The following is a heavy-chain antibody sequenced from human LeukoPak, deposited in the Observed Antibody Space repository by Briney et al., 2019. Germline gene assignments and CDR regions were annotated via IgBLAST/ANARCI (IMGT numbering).Heavy chain of an antibody. CDR1: GGSISSHY. CDR3: ARDLVSDPG. V-gene: IGHV4-59*11. CDR2: IYYSGST. D-gene: IGHD2-21*01. Sequence: SETLSLTCTVSGGSISSHYWSWIRQSPGKGLEWIGYIYYSGSTNYNPSLKSRVTISVDTSKNQFSLKLSSVTAADTAVYYCARDLVSDPGWSQGTLVTVSS. J-gene: IGHJ4*02.